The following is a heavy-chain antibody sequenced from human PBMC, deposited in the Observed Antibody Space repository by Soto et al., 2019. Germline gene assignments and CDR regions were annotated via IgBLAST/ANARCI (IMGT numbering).Heavy chain of an antibody. CDR3: ARGPSTTIFGVVLYFDY. CDR1: GFTFSSYA. J-gene: IGHJ4*02. V-gene: IGHV3-30-3*01. CDR2: ISYDGSNK. D-gene: IGHD3-3*01. Sequence: PGGSLRLSCAASGFTFSSYAMHWVRQAPGKGLEWVAVISYDGSNKYYADSVKGRFTISRDNSKNTLYLQMNSLRAEDTAVYYCARGPSTTIFGVVLYFDYWGQGTLVTVSS.